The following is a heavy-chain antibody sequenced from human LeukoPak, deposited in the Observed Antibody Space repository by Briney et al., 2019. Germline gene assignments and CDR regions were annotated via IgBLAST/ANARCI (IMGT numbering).Heavy chain of an antibody. Sequence: SETLSLTCTVSGGSISSYYWSWIRQPPGKGLEWIGYIYYSGSTNYNPSLKSRVTISVDTSKNQFSLKLSSVTAADTAVYYCARERITMVRGVIFDYWGQGTLVTVSS. CDR3: ARERITMVRGVIFDY. J-gene: IGHJ4*02. D-gene: IGHD3-10*01. CDR1: GGSISSYY. V-gene: IGHV4-59*01. CDR2: IYYSGST.